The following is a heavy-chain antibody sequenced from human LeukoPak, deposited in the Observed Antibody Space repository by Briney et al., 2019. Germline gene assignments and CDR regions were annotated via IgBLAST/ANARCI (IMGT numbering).Heavy chain of an antibody. D-gene: IGHD5-18*01. J-gene: IGHJ4*02. CDR1: GFSFSSYW. CDR2: IKEDGSDK. CDR3: ARDAAYGYDRFDY. Sequence: GGSLRLSCAASGFSFSSYWMAWVRQAPGKGLEWVANIKEDGSDKNYVESMKGRFTISRDNAKNSVYLQMNSLRGEDTAVYYCARDAAYGYDRFDYWGQGTQATASS. V-gene: IGHV3-7*01.